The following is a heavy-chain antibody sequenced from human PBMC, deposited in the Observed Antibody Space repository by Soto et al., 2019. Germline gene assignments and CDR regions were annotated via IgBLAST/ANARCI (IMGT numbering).Heavy chain of an antibody. Sequence: TLSLTCTVSGGSISSGDYYWSWIRQPPGKGLEWIGYIYYSGSTYYNPSLKSRVTISVDTSKNQFSLKLSSVTAADTAVYYCARVRRGQGWFDPWGQGTLVTVSS. CDR1: GGSISSGDYY. CDR3: ARVRRGQGWFDP. J-gene: IGHJ5*02. D-gene: IGHD5-12*01. V-gene: IGHV4-30-4*01. CDR2: IYYSGST.